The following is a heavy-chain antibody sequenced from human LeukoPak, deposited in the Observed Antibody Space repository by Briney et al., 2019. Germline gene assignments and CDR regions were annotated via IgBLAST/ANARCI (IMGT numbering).Heavy chain of an antibody. D-gene: IGHD4-17*01. Sequence: QPGGSLRLSCAASGITFNSYGMHWIRQAPGKGLEWVSYISSSGSTIHYADSVKGRFTISRDNAKNSLYLQMNSLRAEDAAVYYCARTVYDYGDYSRPGGFDPWGQGTLVTVSS. J-gene: IGHJ5*02. CDR2: ISSSGSTI. CDR3: ARTVYDYGDYSRPGGFDP. CDR1: GITFNSYG. V-gene: IGHV3-48*03.